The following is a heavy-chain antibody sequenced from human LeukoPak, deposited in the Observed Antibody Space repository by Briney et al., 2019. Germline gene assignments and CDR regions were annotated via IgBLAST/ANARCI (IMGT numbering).Heavy chain of an antibody. Sequence: PGGSLGLSCAASGFTFSSYVISWVRQAPGKGLEWVSGISAGGDTTHYADSVRGRFTISRDNSKNTLYLQMNGLRAEDTAVYYCAKDHGDHAKNWYFDLWGRGTLVTVSS. CDR1: GFTFSSYV. CDR2: ISAGGDTT. J-gene: IGHJ2*01. V-gene: IGHV3-23*01. D-gene: IGHD4-17*01. CDR3: AKDHGDHAKNWYFDL.